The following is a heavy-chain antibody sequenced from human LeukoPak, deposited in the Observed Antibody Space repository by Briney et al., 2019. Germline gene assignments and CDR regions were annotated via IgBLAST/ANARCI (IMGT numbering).Heavy chain of an antibody. CDR1: GFTVSSNY. J-gene: IGHJ4*02. CDR2: IYSGGST. V-gene: IGHV3-66*02. CDR3: ARGPSAQQLVY. D-gene: IGHD6-13*01. Sequence: GGSLRLSRAASGFTVSSNYMSWVRQAPGKGLEWVSVIYSGGSTYYADSVKGRFTISRDNSKNTLYLQMNSLRAEDTAVYYCARGPSAQQLVYWGQGTLVTVSS.